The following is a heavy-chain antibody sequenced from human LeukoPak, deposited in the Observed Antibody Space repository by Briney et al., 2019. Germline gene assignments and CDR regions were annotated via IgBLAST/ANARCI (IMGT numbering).Heavy chain of an antibody. CDR2: IHYRGTT. Sequence: SETLPLTCTVSGGSISSYYWTWIRQSPGKGLEWIGYIHYRGTTDYNPSLKSRVTMPVDTSKNQFSLKLNSVTVADTAVYFCASGHFSGTYSSPFGYWGQGTLVTVSS. D-gene: IGHD1-26*01. CDR1: GGSISSYY. CDR3: ASGHFSGTYSSPFGY. J-gene: IGHJ4*02. V-gene: IGHV4-59*08.